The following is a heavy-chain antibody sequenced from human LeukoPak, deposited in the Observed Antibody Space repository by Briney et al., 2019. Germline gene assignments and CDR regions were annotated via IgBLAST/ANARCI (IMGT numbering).Heavy chain of an antibody. CDR3: ARDGFCSSSSCYPLNWFDP. J-gene: IGHJ5*02. CDR2: IWHDGSNK. D-gene: IGHD2-2*03. Sequence: GGSLRLSCAASGFTFSNYGMHWVRQAPGKGLEWVAVIWHDGSNKYYADSVKGRFTISRDNAKSKLYLQMNSLRAEDTAVYYCARDGFCSSSSCYPLNWFDPWGQGTLVTVSS. CDR1: GFTFSNYG. V-gene: IGHV3-33*01.